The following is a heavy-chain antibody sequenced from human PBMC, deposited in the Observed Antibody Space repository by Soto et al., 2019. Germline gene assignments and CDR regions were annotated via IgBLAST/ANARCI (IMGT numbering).Heavy chain of an antibody. D-gene: IGHD4-4*01. J-gene: IGHJ4*02. CDR1: GGSINSYC. Sequence: SETLSLTCTVSGGSINSYCWSWIRQPPGKGLEWIAYIFDSGNANYNPSLKSRVTISVHTSKNQFSLKLTSVTAADTAVYYCARHRRTTVAKFYFDNWGQGALVTVSS. CDR2: IFDSGNA. V-gene: IGHV4-59*08. CDR3: ARHRRTTVAKFYFDN.